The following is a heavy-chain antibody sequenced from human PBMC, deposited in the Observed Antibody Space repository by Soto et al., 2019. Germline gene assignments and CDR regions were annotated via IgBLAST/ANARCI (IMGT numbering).Heavy chain of an antibody. CDR1: GGSISSSSYY. J-gene: IGHJ4*02. CDR3: ARSRTTVVTLDY. CDR2: IYYSGST. Sequence: QLQLQESGPGLVKPSETLSLTCTVSGGSISSSSYYWGWIRQPPGKGLESIGSIYYSGSTYYNPSLKSRVTISVDTSKNQFSLKLSSVTAADTAVYYCARSRTTVVTLDYWGQGTLVTVSS. D-gene: IGHD4-17*01. V-gene: IGHV4-39*01.